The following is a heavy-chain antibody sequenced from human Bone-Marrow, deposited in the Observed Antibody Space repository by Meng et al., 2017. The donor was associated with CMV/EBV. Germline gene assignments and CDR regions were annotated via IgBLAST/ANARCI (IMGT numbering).Heavy chain of an antibody. J-gene: IGHJ6*02. Sequence: GESLKISCKGSGYTFTSYCIGWVRQMPGKGLEWMGIIYPGDSDTRYSPYFQGQVTISADKSISAAYLQWSSLKASDTAMYYCAVGDSFGWRHYYYYGMDVWGQGTTVTVSS. CDR1: GYTFTSYC. CDR2: IYPGDSDT. CDR3: AVGDSFGWRHYYYYGMDV. D-gene: IGHD6-19*01. V-gene: IGHV5-51*01.